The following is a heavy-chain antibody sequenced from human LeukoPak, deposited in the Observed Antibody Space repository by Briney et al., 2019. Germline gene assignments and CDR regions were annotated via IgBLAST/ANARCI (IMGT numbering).Heavy chain of an antibody. Sequence: SETLSLTCAAYGGSFSGYYWSWIRQPPGKGLEWIGEINHSGSTNYNPSLKSRVTISVDTSKNQFSLKLSSVTAADTAVYYCARGNYGDYSYYYYYYMDVWGKGTTVTVSS. D-gene: IGHD4-17*01. J-gene: IGHJ6*03. V-gene: IGHV4-34*01. CDR1: GGSFSGYY. CDR3: ARGNYGDYSYYYYYYMDV. CDR2: INHSGST.